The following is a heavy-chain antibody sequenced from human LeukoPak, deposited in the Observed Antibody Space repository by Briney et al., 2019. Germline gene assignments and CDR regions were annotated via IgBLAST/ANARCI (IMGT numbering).Heavy chain of an antibody. CDR2: IYPGDSDT. V-gene: IGHV5-51*01. D-gene: IGHD3-22*01. Sequence: GESLKISCKGSGYSFTSKWIAWVRQKPGKGLEWMGIIYPGDSDTRYSPSFQGQVTISADKSISTAYLQWSSLKASDTAMYYCARPTYYDSSYNAFDIWGQGTMVTVSS. CDR1: GYSFTSKW. J-gene: IGHJ3*02. CDR3: ARPTYYDSSYNAFDI.